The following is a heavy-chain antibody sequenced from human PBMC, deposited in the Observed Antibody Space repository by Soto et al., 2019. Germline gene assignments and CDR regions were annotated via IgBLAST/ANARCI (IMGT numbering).Heavy chain of an antibody. V-gene: IGHV3-33*01. CDR1: GFTFSSYG. D-gene: IGHD3-9*01. Sequence: PGGSLRLSCAASGFTFSSYGMHWVRQAPGKGLEWVAVIWYDGSNKYYADSVKGRFTISRDNSKNTLYLQMNSLRAEDTAVYYCARAPRDSTYYDILTGYYCPPYGMDVWGQGTTVTVSS. CDR3: ARAPRDSTYYDILTGYYCPPYGMDV. CDR2: IWYDGSNK. J-gene: IGHJ6*02.